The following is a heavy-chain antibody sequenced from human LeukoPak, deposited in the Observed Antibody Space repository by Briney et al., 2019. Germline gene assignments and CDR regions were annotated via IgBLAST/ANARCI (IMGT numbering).Heavy chain of an antibody. D-gene: IGHD3-3*01. V-gene: IGHV3-20*04. J-gene: IGHJ4*02. CDR2: INWNGGST. CDR1: GCTFSNAW. CDR3: ARLGQDYDFLTNNFDY. Sequence: GGSLRLSCAASGCTFSNAWMSWVRQAPGKGLEWLSRINWNGGSTGYADSVKGRFTISRDNAKNSLYLQMNSLRAEDTALYYCARLGQDYDFLTNNFDYWGQGTLVTVSS.